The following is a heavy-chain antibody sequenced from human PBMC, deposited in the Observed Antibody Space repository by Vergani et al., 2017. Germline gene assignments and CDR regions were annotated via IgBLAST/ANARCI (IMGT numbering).Heavy chain of an antibody. Sequence: QVTLKESGPALVKPTQTLTLTCTFSGFSLTTYGMRVSWIRQPPGKALEWLARIDWDDDTYYRTSLRTRLTISKDTFKNQVALTMTNMDPVDTATYYCARTLSDSRGYYLDYWVQATLVTVSS. V-gene: IGHV2-70*04. CDR2: IDWDDDT. J-gene: IGHJ4*02. CDR3: ARTLSDSRGYYLDY. CDR1: GFSLTTYGMR. D-gene: IGHD3-22*01.